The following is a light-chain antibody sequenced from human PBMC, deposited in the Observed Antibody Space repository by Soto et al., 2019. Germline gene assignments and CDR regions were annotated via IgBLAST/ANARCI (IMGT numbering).Light chain of an antibody. CDR2: AAS. Sequence: DIQLTQSPSSLSASVGDRIPIXXRASQAIANYLAWYQQKPGKAPKPXIYAASTLQSGVPSRFSGSGAGTDFTLTISSLQPEDFATYYCQQANSFPITFGQGTRLDIK. V-gene: IGKV1-12*01. CDR3: QQANSFPIT. J-gene: IGKJ5*01. CDR1: QAIANY.